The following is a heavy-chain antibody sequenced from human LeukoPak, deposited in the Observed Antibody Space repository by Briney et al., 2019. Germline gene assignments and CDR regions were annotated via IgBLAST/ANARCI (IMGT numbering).Heavy chain of an antibody. V-gene: IGHV3-9*01. CDR3: AKGLQFTDPIDY. CDR1: GFTFDDYA. J-gene: IGHJ4*02. Sequence: PGRSLRLSCAASGFTFDDYAMHWVRQAPGKGLEWVSGISWNSGSIGYADSVKGRFTISRDNAKNSLYLQMNSLRAEDTALYYCAKGLQFTDPIDYWGQGTLVTVSS. CDR2: ISWNSGSI. D-gene: IGHD5-24*01.